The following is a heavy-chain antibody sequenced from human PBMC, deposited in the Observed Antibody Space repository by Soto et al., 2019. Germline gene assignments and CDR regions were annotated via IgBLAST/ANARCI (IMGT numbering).Heavy chain of an antibody. CDR1: RFTFSNYS. V-gene: IGHV3-21*01. J-gene: IGHJ4*02. Sequence: AGGSLRLSCAASRFTFSNYSMDWVRQAPGKGLEWVSSISSTSSHTYYADSVKGRFTISRDNAKSSLYLQMDSLRADDTAVYYCPRGGYDPSGHHWGQGTLVTVSS. D-gene: IGHD3-22*01. CDR2: ISSTSSHT. CDR3: PRGGYDPSGHH.